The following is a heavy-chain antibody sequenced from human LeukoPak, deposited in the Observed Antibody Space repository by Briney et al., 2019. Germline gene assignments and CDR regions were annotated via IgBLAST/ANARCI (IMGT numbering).Heavy chain of an antibody. J-gene: IGHJ5*02. CDR1: GFTFSSYA. V-gene: IGHV3-30-3*01. CDR3: ARTPTIFGVASNWFDP. CDR2: ISYDGSNK. Sequence: GGSPRLSCAASGFTFSSYAMHWVRQAPGKGPEWVAVISYDGSNKYYADSVKGRFTISRDNSKNTLYLQMNSLRAEDTAVYYCARTPTIFGVASNWFDPWGQGTLVTVSS. D-gene: IGHD3-3*01.